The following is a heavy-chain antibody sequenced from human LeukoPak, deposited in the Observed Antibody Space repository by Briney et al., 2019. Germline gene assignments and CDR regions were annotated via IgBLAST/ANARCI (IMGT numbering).Heavy chain of an antibody. V-gene: IGHV3-30*04. CDR3: AKEGRYCSSTSCYVYFDY. Sequence: QPGRSLRLSCAASGFTFSSYAMHWVRQAPGKGLEWVADISYNGDNKNYADSVKGRFTISRDNSKNTLYLQMNSLRAEDTAVYYCAKEGRYCSSTSCYVYFDYWGQGTLVTVSS. CDR2: ISYNGDNK. D-gene: IGHD2-2*01. J-gene: IGHJ4*02. CDR1: GFTFSSYA.